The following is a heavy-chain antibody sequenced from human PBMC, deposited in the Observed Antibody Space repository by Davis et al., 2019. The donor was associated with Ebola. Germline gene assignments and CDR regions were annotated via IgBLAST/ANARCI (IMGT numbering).Heavy chain of an antibody. V-gene: IGHV3-30-3*01. CDR3: ARASGGSSTSSGGDY. J-gene: IGHJ4*02. CDR1: GFTFSSYA. CDR2: ISYDGSNK. D-gene: IGHD2-2*01. Sequence: LSLTCAASGFTFSSYAMHWVRQAPGKGLEWVAVISYDGSNKYYADSVKGRFTISRDNSKNTLYLQMNSLRAEDTAVYYCARASGGSSTSSGGDYWGQGTLVTVSS.